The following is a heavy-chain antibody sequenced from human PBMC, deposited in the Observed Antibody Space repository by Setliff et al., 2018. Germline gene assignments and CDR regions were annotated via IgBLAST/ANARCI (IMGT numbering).Heavy chain of an antibody. CDR1: DDSISRRHYY. CDR2: IYTSWST. J-gene: IGHJ6*03. Sequence: SETLSLTCTVSDDSISRRHYYWSWIRQPAGKGLEWLGQIYTSWSTNYNPSLKGRATLSIDASKKQFSLKLMSVTAADTAVYYCARMTGFLYMDVWGEGTPVTVSS. V-gene: IGHV4-61*09. CDR3: ARMTGFLYMDV. D-gene: IGHD3-3*01.